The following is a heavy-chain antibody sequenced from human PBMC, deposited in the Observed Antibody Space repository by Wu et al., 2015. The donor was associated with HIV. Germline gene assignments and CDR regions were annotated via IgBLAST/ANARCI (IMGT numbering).Heavy chain of an antibody. D-gene: IGHD3-22*01. CDR3: ARVFGYDSSVSDAFDI. Sequence: QVQLVQSGAEVKKPGASVKVSCKASGYTFTSYGISWVRQAPGQGLEWMGWISAYNGNTNYAQKLQGRVTMTIDTSTSTAYMELRSLRSDDTAVYYCARVFGYDSSVSDAFDIWAKGQWSPSLQ. V-gene: IGHV1-18*01. J-gene: IGHJ3*02. CDR1: GYTFTSYG. CDR2: ISAYNGNT.